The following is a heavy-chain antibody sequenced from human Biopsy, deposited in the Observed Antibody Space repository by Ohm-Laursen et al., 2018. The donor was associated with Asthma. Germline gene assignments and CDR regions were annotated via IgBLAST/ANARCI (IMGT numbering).Heavy chain of an antibody. V-gene: IGHV4-59*01. J-gene: IGHJ5*02. Sequence: SETPSLTCTVSPGSINDYYWNCIRQFPGKGLEWIGYVHSSGSTRFNPSLKSRVTVSVDTSVDQVSLKLSSVSAADTAIYYCPRATSTWSQSGPHFFDHWGPGTLVTVSS. CDR2: VHSSGST. CDR3: PRATSTWSQSGPHFFDH. CDR1: PGSINDYY. D-gene: IGHD6-13*01.